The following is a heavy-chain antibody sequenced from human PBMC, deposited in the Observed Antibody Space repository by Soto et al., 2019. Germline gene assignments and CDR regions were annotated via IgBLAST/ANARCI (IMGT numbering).Heavy chain of an antibody. V-gene: IGHV3-33*01. Sequence: GGSLRLSCAASGFTFSSYGMHWVRQAPGKGLEWVAVIWYDGSNKYYADSVKGRFTISRDNSKNTLYLQMNSLRAEDTAVYYCARDRVIYSYGPGFFYPDRRYYYYYGMDVWGQGTTVTVSS. J-gene: IGHJ6*02. D-gene: IGHD5-18*01. CDR2: IWYDGSNK. CDR3: ARDRVIYSYGPGFFYPDRRYYYYYGMDV. CDR1: GFTFSSYG.